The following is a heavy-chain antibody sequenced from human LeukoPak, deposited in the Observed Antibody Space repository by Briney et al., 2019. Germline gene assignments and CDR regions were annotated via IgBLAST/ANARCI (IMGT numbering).Heavy chain of an antibody. CDR3: ARHKYSSGWPPEGAFDI. Sequence: SETLSLTCALSGGSISSGAYSWSWIRQPPGKGLEWIGYISSIGTTYYNPSLRSRVTMSLDTSKNQFSLKLSSVTAADTAVYYCARHKYSSGWPPEGAFDIWGQGTMVTVSS. V-gene: IGHV4-30-4*07. J-gene: IGHJ3*02. CDR1: GGSISSGAYS. CDR2: ISSIGTT. D-gene: IGHD6-19*01.